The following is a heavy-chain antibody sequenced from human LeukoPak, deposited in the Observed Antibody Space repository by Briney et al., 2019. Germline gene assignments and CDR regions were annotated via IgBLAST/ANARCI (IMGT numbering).Heavy chain of an antibody. CDR1: GFSLSTSGVG. J-gene: IGHJ3*02. CDR2: IYWDDDK. CDR3: AHTLFSSGDSSGYYYLGAFDI. D-gene: IGHD3-22*01. Sequence: SGPTLVKPTQTLTLTCTFSGFSLSTSGVGVGWIRQPPGKALEWLALIYWDDDKRYSPSLKSRLTITKDTSKNQVVLTMTNVDPVDTATYYCAHTLFSSGDSSGYYYLGAFDIWGQGTMVTVSS. V-gene: IGHV2-5*02.